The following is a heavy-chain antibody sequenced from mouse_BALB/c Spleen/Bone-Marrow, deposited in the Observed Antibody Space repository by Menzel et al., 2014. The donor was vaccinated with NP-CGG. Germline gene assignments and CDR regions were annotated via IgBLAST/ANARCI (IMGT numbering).Heavy chain of an antibody. CDR3: ARRGYYGYFVD. J-gene: IGHJ2*01. CDR2: INPESSTI. CDR1: GFDFRRYW. V-gene: IGHV4-1*02. D-gene: IGHD2-3*01. Sequence: VQLQQSGGGLVQPGGSLKLSCAASGFDFRRYWMSWVRQAPGKGLEWTGEINPESSTINYTPSLKDKFIISRDNAKNALYLQMSKVRSEDTALYYCARRGYYGYFVDWGQGTTLTVSS.